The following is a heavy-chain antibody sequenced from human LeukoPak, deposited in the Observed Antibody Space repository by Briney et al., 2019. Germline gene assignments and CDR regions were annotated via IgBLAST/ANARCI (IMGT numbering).Heavy chain of an antibody. V-gene: IGHV3-7*01. J-gene: IGHJ4*02. Sequence: WGSLRLSCAASGFTFSSYWMSWVRQGPGKGLECVANIKQDGSEKYYVDSVKGRFTISRDNAKNSLYLQMNSLRAEDTAVYYCARLSPNTVTTLHYFDYWGQGTLVTVSS. CDR3: ARLSPNTVTTLHYFDY. CDR2: IKQDGSEK. D-gene: IGHD4-17*01. CDR1: GFTFSSYW.